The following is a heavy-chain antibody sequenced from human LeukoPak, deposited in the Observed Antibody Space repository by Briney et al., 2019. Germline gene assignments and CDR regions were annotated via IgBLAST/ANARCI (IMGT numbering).Heavy chain of an antibody. J-gene: IGHJ4*02. V-gene: IGHV3-74*01. CDR1: GFTFRNYW. Sequence: PGGSLRLSCAVSGFTFRNYWVHWVRQVPGKGLLWVSRINADGSSTSYADSVKGRFTISRDNAKNTFYLQMNNLRPEDTAVYYCRAWFGESKCDYWGQGTPVSVSS. CDR2: INADGSST. D-gene: IGHD3-10*01. CDR3: RAWFGESKCDY.